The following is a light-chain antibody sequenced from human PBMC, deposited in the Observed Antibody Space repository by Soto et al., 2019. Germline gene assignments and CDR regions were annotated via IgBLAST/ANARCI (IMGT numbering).Light chain of an antibody. V-gene: IGLV1-44*01. CDR1: SSNIGSNT. J-gene: IGLJ2*01. Sequence: QSVLTQPPSASGTPGQRVTISCSGGSSNIGSNTVNWYQQLPGTAPKLFIYIHNQRPSGVPDRFSGSKSGTSASLAISGLQSDDEAEYYCAAWDDSLNGPVFGGGTKLTVL. CDR2: IHN. CDR3: AAWDDSLNGPV.